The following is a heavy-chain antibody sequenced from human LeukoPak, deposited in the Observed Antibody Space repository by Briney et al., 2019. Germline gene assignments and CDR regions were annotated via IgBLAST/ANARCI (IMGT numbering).Heavy chain of an antibody. V-gene: IGHV3-23*01. CDR2: ISGSGGST. Sequence: GGSLSLSCAASGFTFSSYAMSWVRQAPGKGLEWVSAISGSGGSTYYADSVKGRFTISRDNSKNTLYLQMNSLRAEYTAVYYCAKAEYYDFRSGYVQPFDYWGQGSLVTVPS. CDR3: AKAEYYDFRSGYVQPFDY. D-gene: IGHD3-3*01. J-gene: IGHJ4*02. CDR1: GFTFSSYA.